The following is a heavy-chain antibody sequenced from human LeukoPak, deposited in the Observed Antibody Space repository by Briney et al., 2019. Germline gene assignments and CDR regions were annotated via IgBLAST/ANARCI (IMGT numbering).Heavy chain of an antibody. V-gene: IGHV3-23*01. D-gene: IGHD2-21*02. J-gene: IGHJ4*02. CDR1: GFTFSSYA. Sequence: PEGSLRLSCAASGFTFSSYAMSWVRQAPGKGLEWVSAISGSGGSTYYADSVKGRFTISRDNSKNTLYLQMNSLRAEDTAVYYCAKGDGAYCGGDCYTDYWGQGTLVTVSS. CDR3: AKGDGAYCGGDCYTDY. CDR2: ISGSGGST.